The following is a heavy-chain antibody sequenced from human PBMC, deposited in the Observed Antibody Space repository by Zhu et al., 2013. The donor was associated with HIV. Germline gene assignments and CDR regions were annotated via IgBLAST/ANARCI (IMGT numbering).Heavy chain of an antibody. CDR3: VRADSSGPDY. V-gene: IGHV1-18*01. D-gene: IGHD3-22*01. CDR1: GYTFMTYG. CDR2: INCDNDKT. Sequence: QVQLVQSGGEVKKPGASVKVSCKTSGYTFMTYGISWVRQAPGQGLEWMGWINCDNDKTHYAQNLQGRVTMTTDTSTRTAYLELRSLTSDDTAVYYCVRADSSGPDYWGPGNPGHRL. J-gene: IGHJ4*02.